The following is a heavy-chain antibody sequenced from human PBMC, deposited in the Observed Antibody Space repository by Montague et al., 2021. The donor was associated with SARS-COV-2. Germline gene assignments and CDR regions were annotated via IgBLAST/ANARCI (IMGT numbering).Heavy chain of an antibody. CDR3: ASPTYYYDSSGSDAFDI. Sequence: SETLSLTCTVSGGSISSSSYYWGWLRQPPGKGLEWIGSIYYSGSTYYTPSLKRRVTISVYTSKNQFSLKLISATAAATSVYYCASPTYYYDSSGSDAFDIWGQGTMVTVSS. V-gene: IGHV4-39*01. J-gene: IGHJ3*02. CDR2: IYYSGST. CDR1: GGSISSSSYY. D-gene: IGHD3-22*01.